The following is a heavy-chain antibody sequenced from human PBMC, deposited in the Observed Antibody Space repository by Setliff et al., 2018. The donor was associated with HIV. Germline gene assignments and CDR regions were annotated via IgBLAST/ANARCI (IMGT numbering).Heavy chain of an antibody. CDR2: IYNSGST. J-gene: IGHJ3*01. D-gene: IGHD5-12*01. CDR1: GGSISTHY. V-gene: IGHV4-59*11. Sequence: KPSETLSLTCTVSGGSISTHYWNWIRQPPGKGLEWIGNIYNSGSTKYNPPLKSRVTLSVDTSKNQFSLKLSSVTAADTAVYYCARALGGGYGHAFDVWGQGTMVTVSS. CDR3: ARALGGGYGHAFDV.